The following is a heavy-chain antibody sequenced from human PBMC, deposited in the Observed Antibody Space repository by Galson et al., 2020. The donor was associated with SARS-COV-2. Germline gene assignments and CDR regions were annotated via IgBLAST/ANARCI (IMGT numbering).Heavy chain of an antibody. D-gene: IGHD3-10*01. CDR3: ARGHRGVVPSPVLGLGPFYSYYYLDV. J-gene: IGHJ6*02. CDR1: GGSFSGYS. Sequence: SETLSLTCAVYGGSFSGYSWTWIRLPPGKGLEWIGEVNVGGNTNYNPSLRSRVTLSADTSKNQFSLKAKSVTAADTALYYCARGHRGVVPSPVLGLGPFYSYYYLDVWAQGTTVTVSS. CDR2: VNVGGNT. V-gene: IGHV4-34*01.